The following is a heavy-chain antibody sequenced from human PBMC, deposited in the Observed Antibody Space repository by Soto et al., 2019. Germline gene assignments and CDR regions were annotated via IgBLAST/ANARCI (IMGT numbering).Heavy chain of an antibody. CDR3: ARGRRAVAGKGGFDY. D-gene: IGHD6-19*01. V-gene: IGHV4-34*01. J-gene: IGHJ4*02. CDR1: GGSFSGYY. Sequence: SETLSLTCAVYGGSFSGYYWSWIRQPPGKGLEWIGEINHSGSTNYNPSLKSRVTISVDTSKNQFSLRLSSVTAADTAVYYCARGRRAVAGKGGFDYWGQGTLVTVSS. CDR2: INHSGST.